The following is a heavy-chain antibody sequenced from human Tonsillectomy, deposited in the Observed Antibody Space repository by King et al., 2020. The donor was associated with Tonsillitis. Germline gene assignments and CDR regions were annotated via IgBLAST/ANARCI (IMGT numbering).Heavy chain of an antibody. Sequence: QLVQSGAEVKKPGSSVKVSCKASGGTFSSYAISWVRQAPGQGLEWMGGIIPIFCSANYAQQFQGRVPITADESTSTAYVELSSLGSEDTAVYYCARRGSSGWYGYYYYYGMDVWGQGTTVTVSS. V-gene: IGHV1-69*01. D-gene: IGHD6-19*01. J-gene: IGHJ6*02. CDR3: ARRGSSGWYGYYYYYGMDV. CDR2: IIPIFCSA. CDR1: GGTFSSYA.